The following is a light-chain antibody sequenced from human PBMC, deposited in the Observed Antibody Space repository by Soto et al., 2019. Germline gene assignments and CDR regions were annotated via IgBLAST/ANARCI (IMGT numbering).Light chain of an antibody. J-gene: IGKJ2*01. V-gene: IGKV4-1*01. CDR3: QEYESTSPT. CDR2: WAS. CDR1: QSVLYSSNNKNY. Sequence: DIVMTQSPDSLAVSLGERATINCKSSQSVLYSSNNKNYLAWYQQRPGQPPKLLIYWASTRESGVPDRFSGSGSGTDFTLASTSLQAEDVAVYYCQEYESTSPTFGQGTKLEIK.